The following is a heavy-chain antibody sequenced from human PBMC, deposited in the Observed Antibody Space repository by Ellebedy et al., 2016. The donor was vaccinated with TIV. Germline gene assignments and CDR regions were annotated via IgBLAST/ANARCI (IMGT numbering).Heavy chain of an antibody. Sequence: GGSLRLXXAASGFTFSSYWMSWVRQAPGKGLEWVANIDQDGREKYYVDSVKGRFTISRDNGKNSLYLQMNSLRAEDTAVYYCARDDTTGLHYIDYWGQGTLVTVSS. CDR2: IDQDGREK. V-gene: IGHV3-7*03. CDR3: ARDDTTGLHYIDY. D-gene: IGHD6-19*01. CDR1: GFTFSSYW. J-gene: IGHJ4*02.